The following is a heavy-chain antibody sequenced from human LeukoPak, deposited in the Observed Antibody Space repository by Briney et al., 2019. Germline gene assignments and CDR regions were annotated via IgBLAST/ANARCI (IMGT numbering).Heavy chain of an antibody. CDR2: ISSSGSTI. Sequence: PGGSLRLSCAASGLPFSSFEMIWVRQAPGKGLEWVSYISSSGSTIYYADSVKGRFTISRDNAKNSLYLQMNSLRAGDTAVYYCAELGITMIGGVWGKGTTVTISS. CDR1: GLPFSSFE. J-gene: IGHJ6*04. CDR3: AELGITMIGGV. D-gene: IGHD3-10*02. V-gene: IGHV3-48*03.